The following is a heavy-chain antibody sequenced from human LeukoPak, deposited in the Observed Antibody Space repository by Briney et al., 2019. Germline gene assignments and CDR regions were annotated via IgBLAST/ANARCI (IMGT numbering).Heavy chain of an antibody. V-gene: IGHV3-21*01. D-gene: IGHD3-9*01. J-gene: IGHJ4*02. Sequence: PGGSLRLSGAASGFTFSSYSMNWVRQAPGKGLEWVSSISSSSSYIYYADSVKGRFTISRDNAKNSLYLQMNSLRAEDTAVYYCARDNDLLRYFDWPLDYWGQGTLVTVSS. CDR2: ISSSSSYI. CDR3: ARDNDLLRYFDWPLDY. CDR1: GFTFSSYS.